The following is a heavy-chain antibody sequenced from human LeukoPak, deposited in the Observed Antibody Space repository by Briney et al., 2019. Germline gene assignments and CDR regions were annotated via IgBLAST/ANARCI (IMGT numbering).Heavy chain of an antibody. J-gene: IGHJ4*02. D-gene: IGHD3-22*01. Sequence: ASVKVSCKASGYTFSSYGVTWVRQAPGQGLEWMGWISGDSDSTNYAQKFQDKVTMTTDTSTNTAYLELRSLTSDDTAIYYCARGRIYYDGSGRYYPDYWGQGTLLTVSS. CDR2: ISGDSDST. CDR3: ARGRIYYDGSGRYYPDY. CDR1: GYTFSSYG. V-gene: IGHV1-18*01.